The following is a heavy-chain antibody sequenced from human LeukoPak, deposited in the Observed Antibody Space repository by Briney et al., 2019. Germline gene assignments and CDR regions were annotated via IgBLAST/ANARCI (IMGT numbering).Heavy chain of an antibody. D-gene: IGHD6-13*01. CDR3: AMIAAAGTGVDY. V-gene: IGHV1-69*04. CDR2: IIPILGIA. Sequence: SVKVSCEASGGTFSSYAISWVRQAPGQGLEWMGRIIPILGIANYAQKFQGRVTITADKSTSTAYMELSSLRSEDTAVYYCAMIAAAGTGVDYWGQGTLVTVSS. CDR1: GGTFSSYA. J-gene: IGHJ4*02.